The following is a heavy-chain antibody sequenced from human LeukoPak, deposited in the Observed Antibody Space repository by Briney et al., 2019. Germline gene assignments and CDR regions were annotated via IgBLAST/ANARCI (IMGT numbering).Heavy chain of an antibody. D-gene: IGHD3-22*01. CDR2: IWYDGSNK. V-gene: IGHV3-33*01. CDR3: ARDRSGDSSGYYLGYFDY. J-gene: IGHJ4*02. Sequence: PGGSLRLSCAASGFTFSSYGMHWVRQAPGKGLEWVAVIWYDGSNKYYADSVKGRFTISRDNSKNTLYLQMNSLRAEDTAVYYSARDRSGDSSGYYLGYFDYWGQGTLVTVSS. CDR1: GFTFSSYG.